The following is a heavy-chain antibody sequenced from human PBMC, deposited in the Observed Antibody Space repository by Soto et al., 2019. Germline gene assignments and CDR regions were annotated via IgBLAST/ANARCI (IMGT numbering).Heavy chain of an antibody. V-gene: IGHV1-69*01. J-gene: IGHJ5*02. D-gene: IGHD6-19*01. CDR3: ARDHVRGDSSGWYQNWFDP. CDR2: IIPIFGTA. Sequence: QVQLVQSGAEVKKPGSSVKVSCKASGGTFSSYAISWVRQAPGQGLEWMGGIIPIFGTANYAQKFQGRVTITEDESTSTAYMELSSLRSEDTAVYYCARDHVRGDSSGWYQNWFDPWGQGTLVTVSS. CDR1: GGTFSSYA.